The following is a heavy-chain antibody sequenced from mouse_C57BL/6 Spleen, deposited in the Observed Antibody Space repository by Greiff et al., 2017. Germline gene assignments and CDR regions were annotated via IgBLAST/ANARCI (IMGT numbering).Heavy chain of an antibody. Sequence: EVMLVESGEGLVKPGGSLKLSCAASGFTFSSYAMSWVRQTPEKRLEWVAYISSGGDYIYYADTVKGRFTISRDNARNTLYLQMSSLKSEDTAMYYCTSHYYGFTWFAYLGQGDLVTGS. D-gene: IGHD1-2*01. CDR2: ISSGGDYI. CDR3: TSHYYGFTWFAY. J-gene: IGHJ3*01. CDR1: GFTFSSYA. V-gene: IGHV5-9-1*02.